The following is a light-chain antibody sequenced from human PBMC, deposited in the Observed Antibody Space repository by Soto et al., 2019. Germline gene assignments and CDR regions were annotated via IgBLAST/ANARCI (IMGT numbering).Light chain of an antibody. V-gene: IGKV3-15*01. CDR3: QHYVNWPLT. CDR1: QGIGDT. J-gene: IGKJ4*01. CDR2: DTS. Sequence: ESVMTQSPSTLSVSPGAGATLPCRASQGIGDTLAWYQQKPGQTPRILIYDTSIRATGVPARFSGSRSGAEFTLTISSLQSEDFAVYYCQHYVNWPLTFGGGTKVDIK.